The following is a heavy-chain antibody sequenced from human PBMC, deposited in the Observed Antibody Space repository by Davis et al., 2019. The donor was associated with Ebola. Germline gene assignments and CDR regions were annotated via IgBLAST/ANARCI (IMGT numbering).Heavy chain of an antibody. Sequence: PGGSLRLSCAVSGLSVSSDYMSWVRQAPGKGLEWVSLLQSGGNTFYPDSVKGRFTISRDNSKNMLYLQMNSLRVEDTAVYYCARHDWFDPWGRGTRVTVSS. V-gene: IGHV3-53*01. J-gene: IGHJ5*02. D-gene: IGHD3-3*01. CDR3: ARHDWFDP. CDR1: GLSVSSDY. CDR2: LQSGGNT.